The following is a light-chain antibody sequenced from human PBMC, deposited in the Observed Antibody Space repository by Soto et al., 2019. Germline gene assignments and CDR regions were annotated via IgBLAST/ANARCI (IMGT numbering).Light chain of an antibody. J-gene: IGKJ4*01. CDR2: WAS. Sequence: DIVMTQSPISLPVTPGEPASISCRSSQSLLHSNGYNYLDWYLQKPGQPPKLLIYWASTRESGVPDRFSGSGSGTDFTLTISSLQAEDVAVYYCQQYYSTPLTFGGGTKVDIK. CDR3: QQYYSTPLT. V-gene: IGKV4-1*01. CDR1: QSLLHSNGYNY.